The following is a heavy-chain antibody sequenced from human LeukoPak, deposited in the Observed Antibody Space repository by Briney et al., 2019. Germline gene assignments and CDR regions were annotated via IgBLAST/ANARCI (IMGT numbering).Heavy chain of an antibody. CDR1: GFTFSSYA. Sequence: GGSLRLSCAASGFTFSSYAMHWVRQAPGKGLEWVAVISYDGSNKYYADSVKGRFTISSDNSKNTLYLQMNSLRAEDTAVYYCARAGFQKYSSGWYMPGYWGQGTLVTVSS. D-gene: IGHD6-19*01. J-gene: IGHJ4*02. CDR3: ARAGFQKYSSGWYMPGY. V-gene: IGHV3-30-3*01. CDR2: ISYDGSNK.